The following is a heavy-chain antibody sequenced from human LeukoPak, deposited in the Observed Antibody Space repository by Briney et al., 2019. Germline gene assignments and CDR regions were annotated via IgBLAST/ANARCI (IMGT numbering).Heavy chain of an antibody. J-gene: IGHJ6*02. CDR1: GFTFRNSA. Sequence: GSLXLSCAASGFTFRNSAMHWVRQAPGKGLEYVSGISSNGGSTYYANAVKGRFTISRDNSKNTVYLQMGSLRAEDMAVYYCARWFNSLDVWGQGTTVTVSS. CDR2: ISSNGGST. V-gene: IGHV3-64*01. CDR3: ARWFNSLDV. D-gene: IGHD1-1*01.